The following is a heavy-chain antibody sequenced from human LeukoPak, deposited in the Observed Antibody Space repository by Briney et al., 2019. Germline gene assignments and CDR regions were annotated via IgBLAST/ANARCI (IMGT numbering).Heavy chain of an antibody. CDR3: ARRWLYDSSGYYWDYNWLDP. CDR1: GFTFSSYS. D-gene: IGHD3-22*01. V-gene: IGHV3-21*01. CDR2: XXXXXXYI. Sequence: PGGSLRLSCAASGFTFSSYSMNWVRQAPGKGLXXXXXXXXXXXYIYYADSVKGRFTISRDNAKNSLYLQMNSLRAEDTAVYYCARRWLYDSSGYYWDYNWLDPWGQGTLVTVSS. J-gene: IGHJ5*02.